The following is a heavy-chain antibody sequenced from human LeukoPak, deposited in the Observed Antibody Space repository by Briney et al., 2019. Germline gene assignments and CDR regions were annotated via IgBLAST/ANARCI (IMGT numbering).Heavy chain of an antibody. Sequence: ASVKVSCKASGYTFTGYYMHWVRQAPEQGLEWMGWINPNSGGTNYAQKFQGRVTMTRDTSISTAYMELSRLRSDDTAVYYCARVQGYCSSTSCYPDTNFDYWGQGTLVTVSS. V-gene: IGHV1-2*02. CDR1: GYTFTGYY. D-gene: IGHD2-2*01. J-gene: IGHJ4*02. CDR3: ARVQGYCSSTSCYPDTNFDY. CDR2: INPNSGGT.